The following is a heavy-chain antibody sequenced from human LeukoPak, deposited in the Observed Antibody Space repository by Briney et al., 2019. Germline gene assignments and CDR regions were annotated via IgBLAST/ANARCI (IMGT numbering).Heavy chain of an antibody. Sequence: GGSLRLSCAASGFTFSSYEMNWVRQAPGKGLEWVSYISSSGSTIYYADSVKGRFTISRDNAKKSLYLQMNSLRAEDTAVYYCAELGITTIGGVWGKGTTVTISS. J-gene: IGHJ6*04. D-gene: IGHD3-10*02. CDR2: ISSSGSTI. CDR3: AELGITTIGGV. V-gene: IGHV3-48*03. CDR1: GFTFSSYE.